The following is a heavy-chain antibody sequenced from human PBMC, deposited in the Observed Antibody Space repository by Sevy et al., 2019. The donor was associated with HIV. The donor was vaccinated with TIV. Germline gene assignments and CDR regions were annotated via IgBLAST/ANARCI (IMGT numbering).Heavy chain of an antibody. V-gene: IGHV3-72*01. Sequence: GGSLRLSCAASGFIFSVHDIDWVRQAPGKGLEWVGRSSSKPNGYTTQYAASVKGRFAISRDDSKRSLFLQMSSLKTEDTAVYFCARSSIAASGLFDYWGPGTLVTVSS. CDR2: SSSKPNGYTT. J-gene: IGHJ4*02. CDR1: GFIFSVHD. CDR3: ARSSIAASGLFDY. D-gene: IGHD6-6*01.